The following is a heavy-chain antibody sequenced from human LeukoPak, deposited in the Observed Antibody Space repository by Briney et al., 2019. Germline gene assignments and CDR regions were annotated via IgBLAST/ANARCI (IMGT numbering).Heavy chain of an antibody. V-gene: IGHV1-24*01. CDR1: GYTLTELS. D-gene: IGHD1-1*01. Sequence: ASVKVSCKVSGYTLTELSMHWVRQAPGKGLEWMGGFDPEDGETIYAQKFQGRVTMTEDTSTDTAYMELSSLRSEDTAVYYCATDGQLAPRKGAFDIWGQGTMVTVSS. J-gene: IGHJ3*02. CDR2: FDPEDGET. CDR3: ATDGQLAPRKGAFDI.